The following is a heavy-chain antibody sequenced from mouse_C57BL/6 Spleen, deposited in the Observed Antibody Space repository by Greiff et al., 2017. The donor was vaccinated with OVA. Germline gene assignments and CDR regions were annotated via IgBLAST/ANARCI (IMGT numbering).Heavy chain of an antibody. V-gene: IGHV2-5*01. J-gene: IGHJ2*01. CDR3: AKSKLGRGYLDY. CDR1: GFSLTSYG. Sequence: VKLMESGPGLVQPSQSLSITCTVSGFSLTSYGVHWVRQSPGKGLEWLGVIWRGGSTDYNAAFMSRLSITKDNSKSQVFFKMNSLQADDTAIYYCAKSKLGRGYLDYWGQGTTLTVSS. CDR2: IWRGGST. D-gene: IGHD4-1*01.